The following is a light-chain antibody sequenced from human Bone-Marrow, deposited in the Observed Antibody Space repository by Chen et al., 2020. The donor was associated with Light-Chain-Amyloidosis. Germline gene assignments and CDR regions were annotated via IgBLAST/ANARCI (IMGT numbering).Light chain of an antibody. CDR2: EVT. V-gene: IGLV2-14*01. CDR3: SSYTIANPRV. Sequence: QSALTQPASVSGSPGQSITISCTGTSSDVGGDNHVSWYQQHPDKAPKLMIYEVTNRPSWVPDPFSRSKSDNTASLPISGREIEGEADYFCSSYTIANPRVFGSGTRVTVL. J-gene: IGLJ1*01. CDR1: SSDVGGDNH.